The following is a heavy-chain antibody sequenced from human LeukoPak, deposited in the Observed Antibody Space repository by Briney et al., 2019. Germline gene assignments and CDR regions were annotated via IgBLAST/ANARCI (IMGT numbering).Heavy chain of an antibody. CDR3: ARSPYTYGYSAAFDI. CDR2: ISYDGTDK. J-gene: IGHJ3*02. CDR1: GFTFSSYA. V-gene: IGHV3-30-3*01. D-gene: IGHD5-18*01. Sequence: PGRSLRLSCAASGFTFSSYAIHWVRQAPGKGLEWVAVISYDGTDKYYAGSVKGRFTISRDNSKNTLFLQMISLRAEDTALYYCARSPYTYGYSAAFDIWGQGTPVTVSS.